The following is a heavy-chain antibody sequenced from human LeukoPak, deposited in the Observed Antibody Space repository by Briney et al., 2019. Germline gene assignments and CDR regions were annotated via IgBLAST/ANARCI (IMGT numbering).Heavy chain of an antibody. CDR3: ARWPRGATAAYFDY. D-gene: IGHD6-13*01. V-gene: IGHV5-51*01. J-gene: IGHJ4*02. CDR2: IQPGDSGT. Sequence: GESLKISCKGSEYNFINYWIGWVRPMPGKGLEWMGIIQPGDSGTRYSPSFQGQVTISADKSISTAFLQWNSLKASDTAMYYCARWPRGATAAYFDYWGQGTLVTVSS. CDR1: EYNFINYW.